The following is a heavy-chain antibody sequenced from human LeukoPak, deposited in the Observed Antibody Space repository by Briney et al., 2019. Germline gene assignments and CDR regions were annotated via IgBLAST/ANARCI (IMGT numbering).Heavy chain of an antibody. V-gene: IGHV1-2*02. J-gene: IGHJ6*03. Sequence: GASVKVSCKASGYTFTGYYMHWVRQAPGQGLEWMGWINPNSGGTNYAQKFQGRVTMTRDTSISTAYMELGRLTSDDTAVYYCARNGATVKHFYYYYMDVWGEGTTATVSS. D-gene: IGHD4-17*01. CDR1: GYTFTGYY. CDR2: INPNSGGT. CDR3: ARNGATVKHFYYYYMDV.